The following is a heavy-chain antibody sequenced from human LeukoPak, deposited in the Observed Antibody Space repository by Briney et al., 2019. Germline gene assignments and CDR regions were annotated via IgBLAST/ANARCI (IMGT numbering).Heavy chain of an antibody. CDR2: IYTSGST. CDR1: GGSIGSGSYF. CDR3: ARAGGYGLIDY. V-gene: IGHV4-61*02. D-gene: IGHD5-18*01. Sequence: SQTLSLTCTVSGGSIGSGSYFWSWIRQPAGKGLEWIGRIYTSGSTNYNPSLKSRVTISVDTSKSQFSLKVGSMTAADTAVYYCARAGGYGLIDYWGQGTMVTVSS. J-gene: IGHJ4*02.